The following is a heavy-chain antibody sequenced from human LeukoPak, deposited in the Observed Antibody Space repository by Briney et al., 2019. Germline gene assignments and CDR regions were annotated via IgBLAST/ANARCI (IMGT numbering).Heavy chain of an antibody. D-gene: IGHD1-7*01. CDR3: ARGRNWNYGDY. CDR2: ISSNGGST. CDR1: GFTFSSYA. Sequence: GGSLRRPCAASGFTFSSYAMHWVRQAPGKGLEYVSAISSNGGSTYYANSEKGRFTISRDNSKNTLYLQMGSLRAEDMAVYYCARGRNWNYGDYWGQGTLVTVSS. J-gene: IGHJ4*02. V-gene: IGHV3-64*01.